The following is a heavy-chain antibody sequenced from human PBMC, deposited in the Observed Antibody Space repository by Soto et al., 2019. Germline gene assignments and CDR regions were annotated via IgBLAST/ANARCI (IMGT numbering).Heavy chain of an antibody. CDR1: GGSISSYY. CDR3: ARPETLHGDSDY. J-gene: IGHJ4*02. V-gene: IGHV4-59*08. Sequence: SEALSLTCTVSGGSISSYYWSWIRQPPGKGLEWIGYIYYSVSTNYNPSLKSRVTISVDTSKNQFSLKLSSVTAADTAVYYCARPETLHGDSDYWGQGTQVTVSS. CDR2: IYYSVST. D-gene: IGHD4-17*01.